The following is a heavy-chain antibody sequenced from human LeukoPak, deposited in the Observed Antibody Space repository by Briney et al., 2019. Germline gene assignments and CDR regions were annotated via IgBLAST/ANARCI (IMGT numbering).Heavy chain of an antibody. CDR1: GGSFSGYY. CDR2: INHSGST. V-gene: IGHV4-34*01. J-gene: IGHJ6*03. Sequence: SETLSLTCAVYGGSFSGYYWSWIRQPPGKGLEWIGEINHSGSTNYNPSLKSRATISVDTSKNQFSLKLSSVTAADTAVYYCARGSALGPKNYYYYMDVWGKGTTVTVSS. D-gene: IGHD2-15*01. CDR3: ARGSALGPKNYYYYMDV.